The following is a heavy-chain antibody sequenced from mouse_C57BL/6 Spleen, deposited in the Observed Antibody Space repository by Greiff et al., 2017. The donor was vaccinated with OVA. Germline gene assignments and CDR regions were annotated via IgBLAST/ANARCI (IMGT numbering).Heavy chain of an antibody. CDR1: GFTFNTYA. J-gene: IGHJ1*03. V-gene: IGHV10-3*01. Sequence: EVQLVESGGGLVQPKGSLKLSCAASGFTFNTYAMHWVRQAPGKGLEWVARIRSKSSNYATYYADSVKDRFTISRDDSQSMLYLQMNNLKTEDTAMYYCVRDGDYGSSYSYWYFDVWGTGTTVTVSS. CDR2: IRSKSSNYAT. D-gene: IGHD1-1*01. CDR3: VRDGDYGSSYSYWYFDV.